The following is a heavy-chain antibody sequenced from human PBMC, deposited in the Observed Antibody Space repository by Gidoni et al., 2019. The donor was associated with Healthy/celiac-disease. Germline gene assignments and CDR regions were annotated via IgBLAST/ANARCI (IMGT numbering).Heavy chain of an antibody. CDR2: IYYSGST. D-gene: IGHD2-2*01. V-gene: IGHV4-39*01. J-gene: IGHJ5*02. CDR3: ARPYCSSTSCYESWFDP. CDR1: GGSISSSSYY. Sequence: QLQLQESGPGLVKPSETLSLTCTVSGGSISSSSYYWGWIRQPPGKGLEWIGSIYYSGSTYYNPSLKSRVTISVDTSKNQFSLKLSSVTAADTAVYYCARPYCSSTSCYESWFDPWGQGTLVTVSS.